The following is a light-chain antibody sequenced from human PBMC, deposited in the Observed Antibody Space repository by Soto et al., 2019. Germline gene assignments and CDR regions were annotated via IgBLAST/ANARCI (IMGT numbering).Light chain of an antibody. Sequence: EVVFTQSPGTRSLSPGARATVPCRTSQNITNNYVAWYQHKPGQAPSLLIYGASSRATGIPVRFSGSGSGTDFTLTISRLEPEDFAVYYGQQHGNSPRTVGQGTKVDIK. V-gene: IGKV3-20*01. J-gene: IGKJ1*01. CDR3: QQHGNSPRT. CDR1: QNITNNY. CDR2: GAS.